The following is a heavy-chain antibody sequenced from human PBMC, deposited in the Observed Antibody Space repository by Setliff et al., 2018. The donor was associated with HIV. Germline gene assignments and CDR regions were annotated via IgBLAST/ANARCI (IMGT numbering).Heavy chain of an antibody. D-gene: IGHD6-19*01. Sequence: ASVKVSCKASGYSFARYGLSWVRQAPGQGLEWMGWISGFNGNTKYAQSFQDRVAMTTETATSKAYMEMRSLRSDDTAVYFCGRVPYRSAWFSGGHDAFDIWGQGTMVTVSS. J-gene: IGHJ3*02. V-gene: IGHV1-18*01. CDR1: GYSFARYG. CDR3: GRVPYRSAWFSGGHDAFDI. CDR2: ISGFNGNT.